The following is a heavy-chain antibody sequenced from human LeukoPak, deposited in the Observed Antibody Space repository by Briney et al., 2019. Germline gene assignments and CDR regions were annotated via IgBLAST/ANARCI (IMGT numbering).Heavy chain of an antibody. D-gene: IGHD3-10*01. CDR3: ARGRGGFTVVRGVMGPFAFDI. CDR2: INHSGST. V-gene: IGHV4-34*01. Sequence: SETLSLTCALYGGSFSGYYWSWIRQPPGKGLEWIGEINHSGSTNYHPSLKSRVTISVETSKNQFTLKLSSVTAADTAVYYCARGRGGFTVVRGVMGPFAFDIWGQGTMVTVSS. CDR1: GGSFSGYY. J-gene: IGHJ3*02.